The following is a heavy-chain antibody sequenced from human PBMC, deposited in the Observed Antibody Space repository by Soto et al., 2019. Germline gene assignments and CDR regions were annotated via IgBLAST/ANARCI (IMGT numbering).Heavy chain of an antibody. Sequence: NPSETLSLTCAVYGGSFSGYYWSWIRQPPGKGLEWIGEINHSGSTNYNPSLKSRVTISVDTSKNQFSLDLNSVTAADTAVYYCARGPSGDKVDYWGQAILVTVSS. J-gene: IGHJ4*02. CDR1: GGSFSGYY. V-gene: IGHV4-34*01. CDR2: INHSGST. D-gene: IGHD7-27*01. CDR3: ARGPSGDKVDY.